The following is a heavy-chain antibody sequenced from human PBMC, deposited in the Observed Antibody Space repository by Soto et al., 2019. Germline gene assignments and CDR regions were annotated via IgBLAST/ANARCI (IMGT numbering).Heavy chain of an antibody. CDR2: IYDSGST. V-gene: IGHV4-59*01. CDR3: AKEGSGSYFNWFDP. Sequence: PSETLSLTCSVSGASLSRYYWRWIRQPPGKGLEWIGYIYDSGSTKYNPSLKSRVTISIDTSKNQFSLKLSSVTAADTAVYYCAKEGSGSYFNWFDPWGQGTLVTVS. CDR1: GASLSRYY. D-gene: IGHD1-26*01. J-gene: IGHJ5*02.